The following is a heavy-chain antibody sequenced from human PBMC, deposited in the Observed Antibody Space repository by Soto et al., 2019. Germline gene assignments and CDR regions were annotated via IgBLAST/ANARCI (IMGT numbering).Heavy chain of an antibody. Sequence: PGGSLRLSCAASGFTFSSYAMSWVRQAPGKGLEWVSAISGSGGSTYYADSVKGRFTISRDNSKNTLYLQMNSLRAEDTAVYYCAKALAPYSSGNPDWFDPWGQGTLVTVSS. CDR1: GFTFSSYA. CDR3: AKALAPYSSGNPDWFDP. D-gene: IGHD6-19*01. V-gene: IGHV3-23*01. CDR2: ISGSGGST. J-gene: IGHJ5*02.